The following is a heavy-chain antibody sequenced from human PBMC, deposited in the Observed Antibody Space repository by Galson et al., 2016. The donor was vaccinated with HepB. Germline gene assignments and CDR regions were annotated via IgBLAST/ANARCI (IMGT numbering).Heavy chain of an antibody. J-gene: IGHJ4*02. V-gene: IGHV3-7*04. Sequence: SLRLSCAASGFTFSNYWMSWVRQAPGKGLEWVANIKKDGSEKYYVDSVKGRFIISRDNAQNSLYLQMNSLTDEDTAVYYCARILFGVVRLHYFDLWAPGTLVTVSS. CDR2: IKKDGSEK. D-gene: IGHD3-3*01. CDR3: ARILFGVVRLHYFDL. CDR1: GFTFSNYW.